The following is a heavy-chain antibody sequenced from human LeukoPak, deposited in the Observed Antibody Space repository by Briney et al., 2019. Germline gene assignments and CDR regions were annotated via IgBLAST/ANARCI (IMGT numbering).Heavy chain of an antibody. CDR2: IYTSGST. J-gene: IGHJ4*02. CDR3: ARGYNYYDSSGYYDYFDY. Sequence: SETLSLTCTVSGGSISSYYWSWIRQPAGKGLEWIGRIYTSGSTNYNPSLKSRVTMSVDTSKNQFSLKLSSVTAADTAVYYCARGYNYYDSSGYYDYFDYWGQGTLVTVSS. D-gene: IGHD3-22*01. CDR1: GGSISSYY. V-gene: IGHV4-4*07.